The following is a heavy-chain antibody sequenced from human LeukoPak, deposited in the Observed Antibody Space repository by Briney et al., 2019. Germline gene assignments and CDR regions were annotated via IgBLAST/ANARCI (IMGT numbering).Heavy chain of an antibody. J-gene: IGHJ4*02. CDR1: GFTFSNYA. CDR3: AKVLRSVVISNDY. CDR2: ISGSGGST. V-gene: IGHV3-23*01. D-gene: IGHD4-23*01. Sequence: GGSLRLSCAASGFTFSNYAMSWVRQAPGKGLEWVSAISGSGGSTYYADSVKGRFTISRDNSKNTLYLQMNSLRAEDTAVYYCAKVLRSVVISNDYWGQGTLVTVSS.